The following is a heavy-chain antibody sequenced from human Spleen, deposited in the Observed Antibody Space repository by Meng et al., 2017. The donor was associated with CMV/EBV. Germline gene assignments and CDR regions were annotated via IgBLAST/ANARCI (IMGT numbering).Heavy chain of an antibody. D-gene: IGHD1-26*01. CDR1: GYTFTSYY. J-gene: IGHJ5*02. CDR2: INPSGGST. CDR3: AREVGATTGGNWFDP. V-gene: IGHV1-46*01. Sequence: SGYTFTSYYMHWVRQAPGQGLEWMGIINPSGGSTSYAQKFQGRVTMTRDTSTSTVYMELSSLRSEDTAVYYCAREVGATTGGNWFDPWGQGTLVTVSS.